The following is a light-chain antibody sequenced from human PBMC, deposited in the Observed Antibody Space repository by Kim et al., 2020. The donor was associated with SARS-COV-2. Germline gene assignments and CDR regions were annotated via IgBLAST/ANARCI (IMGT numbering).Light chain of an antibody. Sequence: DIQMTQSPPSLSASVGDRVTITCRASQSISSYLNWYQQKPGTAPKFLIYAASDLQSGVPSRFSGSGSGTDFTLTITSLQPEDFATYYCQQSYSTPYTFGQGTKLEI. CDR3: QQSYSTPYT. CDR2: AAS. CDR1: QSISSY. J-gene: IGKJ2*01. V-gene: IGKV1-39*01.